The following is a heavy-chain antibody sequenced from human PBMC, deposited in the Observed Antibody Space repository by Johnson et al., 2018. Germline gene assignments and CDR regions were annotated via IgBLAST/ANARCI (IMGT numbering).Heavy chain of an antibody. CDR3: ARQREAVAGLYSVDV. CDR2: IWYDGRNK. V-gene: IGHV3-33*08. D-gene: IGHD1-26*01. J-gene: IGHJ6*02. CDR1: GFNFDTSG. Sequence: QVQLGESGGGVVQAGRSLRLSCAASGFNFDTSGLHWVRQAPGKGLEWVAVIWYDGRNKYYGDSVKGRFTISRDDPKNTLYMQMDSLRDADTAVYDCARQREAVAGLYSVDVWGQGTTVTVS.